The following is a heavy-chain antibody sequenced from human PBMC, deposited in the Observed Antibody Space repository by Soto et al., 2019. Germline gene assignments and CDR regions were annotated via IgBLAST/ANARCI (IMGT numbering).Heavy chain of an antibody. J-gene: IGHJ5*02. CDR1: GGSIGTSAYY. V-gene: IGHV4-39*01. CDR3: SRRAPEGFDP. CDR2: INHSGNT. Sequence: SETLSLTCAVSGGSIGTSAYYWGWIRQAPGKGLEWIGSINHSGNTYLSPSLKDRVTMSVDTSKNSFSLKLRSATAADTGLYYCSRRAPEGFDPWGQGTLVTAPQ.